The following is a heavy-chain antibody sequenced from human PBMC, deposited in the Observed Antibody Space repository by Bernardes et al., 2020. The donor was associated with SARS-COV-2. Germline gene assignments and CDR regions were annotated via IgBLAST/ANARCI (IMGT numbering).Heavy chain of an antibody. J-gene: IGHJ4*02. D-gene: IGHD3-16*01. Sequence: GGSLRLSCAASGFTFSDFGMSWVRQAPGEGLEWVSSIKNTGENTHYADSVQGRFTISRDNFRNTLYLQMDNLRVEDTAIYYCAKQMWNGGYWGQGTPVTVSS. CDR3: AKQMWNGGY. V-gene: IGHV3-23*01. CDR1: GFTFSDFG. CDR2: IKNTGENT.